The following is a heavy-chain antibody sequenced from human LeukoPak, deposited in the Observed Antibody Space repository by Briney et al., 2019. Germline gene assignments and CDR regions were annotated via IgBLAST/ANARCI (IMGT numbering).Heavy chain of an antibody. CDR2: VNHSGST. D-gene: IGHD2-2*01. V-gene: IGHV4-34*01. CDR3: ARVLSIVVVPGATFSFDP. J-gene: IGHJ5*02. CDR1: GGSFSGYY. Sequence: PSETLSLTCAVYGGSFSGYYWSWIRQPPGKGLEWIGDVNHSGSTNYNPSLKSRVTISVDTSKNQFSLKLSSVTAADTAVYHCARVLSIVVVPGATFSFDPWGQGTLVTVPS.